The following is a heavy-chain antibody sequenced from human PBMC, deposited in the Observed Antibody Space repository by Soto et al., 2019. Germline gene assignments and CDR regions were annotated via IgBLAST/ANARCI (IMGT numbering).Heavy chain of an antibody. CDR1: GGSLSGYY. CDR3: ARGLGRGYSYGVDY. CDR2: INHSGST. D-gene: IGHD5-18*01. V-gene: IGHV4-34*01. Sequence: SETLSLSCGVSGGSLSGYYWSWIRQPPGKGLEWIGEINHSGSTNYNPSLRSRVTISVDTSKNQFSLKLSSVTAADTAVYYCARGLGRGYSYGVDYWGQGTLVTVS. J-gene: IGHJ4*02.